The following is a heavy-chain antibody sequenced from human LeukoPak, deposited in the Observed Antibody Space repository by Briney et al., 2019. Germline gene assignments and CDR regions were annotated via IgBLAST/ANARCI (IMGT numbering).Heavy chain of an antibody. V-gene: IGHV3-33*01. D-gene: IGHD3-10*01. CDR1: GFTFSSYG. Sequence: PGGSLRLSCAASGFTFSSYGMHWVRQAPGKGLEWVAVIWYDGSNKYYADSVKGRFTISRDNSKNTLYLQVNSLRAEDTAVYYCARDADYYGSGSYPDYWGQGTLVTVSS. CDR3: ARDADYYGSGSYPDY. CDR2: IWYDGSNK. J-gene: IGHJ4*02.